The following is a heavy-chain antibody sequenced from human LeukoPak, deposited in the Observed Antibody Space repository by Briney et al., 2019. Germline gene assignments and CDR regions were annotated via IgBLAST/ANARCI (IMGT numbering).Heavy chain of an antibody. CDR3: AKDRAYYYDSSGLY. D-gene: IGHD3-22*01. J-gene: IGHJ4*02. CDR2: ISGSGGST. V-gene: IGHV3-23*01. CDR1: GFTFSSYA. Sequence: LAGGSLRLSCAASGFTFSSYAMSWVRQAPGKGLEWVSLISGSGGSTYYADSVKGRLTISRDNSKNTLYLQMNSLRAEDTAVYYCAKDRAYYYDSSGLYWGQGTLVTVSS.